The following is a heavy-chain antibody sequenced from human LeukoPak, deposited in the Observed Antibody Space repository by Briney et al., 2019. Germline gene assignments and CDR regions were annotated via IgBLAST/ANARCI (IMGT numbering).Heavy chain of an antibody. Sequence: GGSLRLSCAASGFTFGTSAMSWVRQAPGKGPEGFSTFGRSGSDTYYSDSVKGRFTIFRDNSKNTLYLQMNSLRDEDTAVYYCAKGSLGSWYYFDYWGQGTLVTVSS. CDR1: GFTFGTSA. D-gene: IGHD6-13*01. CDR3: AKGSLGSWYYFDY. V-gene: IGHV3-23*01. J-gene: IGHJ4*02. CDR2: FGRSGSDT.